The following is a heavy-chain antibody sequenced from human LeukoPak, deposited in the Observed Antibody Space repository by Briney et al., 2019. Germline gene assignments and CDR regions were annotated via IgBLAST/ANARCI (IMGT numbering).Heavy chain of an antibody. Sequence: GGSLTLSCVASGFTFSTYAMSWVPQAPGGGLEWVSSISGTYDNTQYGDSVKGRFIISRDNSKDTLYLQMDSLRAEDTAVYYCAKDRLSSVATIIEVDDWGQGTLVTVSS. J-gene: IGHJ4*02. V-gene: IGHV3-23*01. CDR3: AKDRLSSVATIIEVDD. D-gene: IGHD5-12*01. CDR2: ISGTYDNT. CDR1: GFTFSTYA.